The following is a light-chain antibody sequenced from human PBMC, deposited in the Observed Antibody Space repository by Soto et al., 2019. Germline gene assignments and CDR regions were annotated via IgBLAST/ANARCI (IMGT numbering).Light chain of an antibody. CDR1: QNITKW. CDR3: QQYNAN. J-gene: IGKJ1*01. Sequence: DIQMTQSPSTLSASVGDRVTITCRASQNITKWLAWYQQKPGKAPKVLIYDASNLHSGVPERFSGSGSGTEFTVSISSLQPDDFATYYCQQYNANFGQGTKVDVK. V-gene: IGKV1-5*01. CDR2: DAS.